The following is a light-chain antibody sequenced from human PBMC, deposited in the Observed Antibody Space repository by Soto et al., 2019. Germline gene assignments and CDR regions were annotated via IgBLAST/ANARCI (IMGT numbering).Light chain of an antibody. Sequence: EIVLTQSPATLSLSLGERATLSCRSSQSIGSYLAWYQHKLGQPPRLLIYDASNRATGIPVRLSGSGSGTDFTLTISSLEPEDFAVYYCQQRSTWPPFSLGPGTKVDIK. CDR3: QQRSTWPPFS. V-gene: IGKV3-11*01. CDR2: DAS. J-gene: IGKJ3*01. CDR1: QSIGSY.